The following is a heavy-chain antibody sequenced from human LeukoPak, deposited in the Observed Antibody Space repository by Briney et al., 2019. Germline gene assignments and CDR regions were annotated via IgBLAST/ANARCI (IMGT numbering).Heavy chain of an antibody. V-gene: IGHV4-39*01. Sequence: SETLSLTCTVSGGSISSSSYYWGWIRQPPGKGLEWIGSIYYSGSTYYNPSLKSRVTISVDTSKNQFSLKLSSVTAADTAVYYCARQAAAGTYYYYYMDVWGKGTTDTVSS. CDR3: ARQAAAGTYYYYYMDV. CDR1: GGSISSSSYY. CDR2: IYYSGST. D-gene: IGHD6-13*01. J-gene: IGHJ6*03.